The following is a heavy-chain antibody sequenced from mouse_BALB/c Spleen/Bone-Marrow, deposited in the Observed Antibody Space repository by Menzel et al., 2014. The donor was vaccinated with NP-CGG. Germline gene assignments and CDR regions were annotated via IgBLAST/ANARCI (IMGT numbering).Heavy chain of an antibody. CDR1: GFNIKDSY. CDR2: IDPENGDT. V-gene: IGHV14-4*02. Sequence: VQLKESGAELVRSGASVKLSCTGSGFNIKDSYIHWVKQRPGQGLEWIGEIDPENGDTEYDPKFQGKATMTADTSSNTAYLQRSSLTSDETAVYYCTPYGNYGWDYWGQGTSVTVSS. J-gene: IGHJ4*01. D-gene: IGHD2-10*02. CDR3: TPYGNYGWDY.